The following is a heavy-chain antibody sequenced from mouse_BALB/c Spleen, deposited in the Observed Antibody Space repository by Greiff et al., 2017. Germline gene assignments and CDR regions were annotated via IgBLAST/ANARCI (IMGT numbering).Heavy chain of an antibody. CDR1: GYSFTGYN. CDR3: ARGTRGAMDY. Sequence: VQLQQSGPELGKPGASVKLSCKASGYSFTGYNMYWVKQSHRKSLEWIGYIDPYNGGTSYNQKSKGKATLTGDKSASTAYMQLNSLTSEDSAIYYCARGTRGAMDYWGQGTSVTVSS. CDR2: IDPYNGGT. J-gene: IGHJ4*01. V-gene: IGHV1S135*01. D-gene: IGHD3-3*01.